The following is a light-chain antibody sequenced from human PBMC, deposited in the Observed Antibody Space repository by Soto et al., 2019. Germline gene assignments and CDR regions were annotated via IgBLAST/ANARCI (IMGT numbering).Light chain of an antibody. CDR2: GTI. V-gene: IGKV3-20*01. CDR1: QSITSSY. J-gene: IGKJ1*01. CDR3: QQYGSPLWT. Sequence: EIVLTQSPGTLSLSPGERATLSCRASQSITSSYLAWYQQKPGQAPRLLISGTISRATGIPDRFSGSVSGTDFTLTISRLEPEDFAVYYCQQYGSPLWTFGQGTKVEIK.